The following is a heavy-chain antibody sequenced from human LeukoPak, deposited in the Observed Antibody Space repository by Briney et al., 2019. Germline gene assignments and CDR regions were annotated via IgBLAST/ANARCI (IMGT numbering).Heavy chain of an antibody. CDR3: AKGGDSSWLDY. CDR1: GLTVTISG. CDR2: ISGGGDIT. J-gene: IGHJ4*02. Sequence: GGFLRLSCTASGLTVTISGMNWVRQAPGKGLEWVSAISGGGDITHYADSVKGRFTISRDNSKNTLYLQMNSLRAEDTAVYYCAKGGDSSWLDYWGQGTLVTVSS. V-gene: IGHV3-23*01. D-gene: IGHD6-13*01.